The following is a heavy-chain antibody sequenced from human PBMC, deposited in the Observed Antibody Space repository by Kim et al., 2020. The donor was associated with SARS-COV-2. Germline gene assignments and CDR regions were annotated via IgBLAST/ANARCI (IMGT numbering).Heavy chain of an antibody. CDR3: AKEGYYDSRAGV. D-gene: IGHD3-22*01. V-gene: IGHV3-23*01. Sequence: YYADSVKGRFTISRDNSKNTLYLQMNSLRAEDTAVYYCAKEGYYDSRAGVWGQGTLVTVSS. J-gene: IGHJ4*02.